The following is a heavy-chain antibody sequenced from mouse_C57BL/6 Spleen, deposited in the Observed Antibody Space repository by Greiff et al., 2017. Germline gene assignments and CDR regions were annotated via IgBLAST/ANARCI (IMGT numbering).Heavy chain of an antibody. Sequence: QVQLKQSGAELVKPGASVKISCKASGYAFSSYWMNWVKQRPGKGLEWIGQIYPGDGDTNYNGKFKGKATLTADKSSSTDYMQLSSLTSEDSAVYFCGREENSNRRFAYWGQGTLVTVSA. D-gene: IGHD2-5*01. CDR3: GREENSNRRFAY. J-gene: IGHJ3*01. CDR2: IYPGDGDT. V-gene: IGHV1-80*01. CDR1: GYAFSSYW.